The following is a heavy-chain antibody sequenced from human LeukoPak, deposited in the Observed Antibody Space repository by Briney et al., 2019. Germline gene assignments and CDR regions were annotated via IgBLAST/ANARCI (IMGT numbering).Heavy chain of an antibody. V-gene: IGHV3-30-3*02. CDR3: AKSAAAAGVPFDY. J-gene: IGHJ4*02. CDR1: GFTFSSYA. Sequence: GRSLRLSCAASGFTFSSYAMHWVRQAPGKGLEWVAVISYDGSNKYYADSVKGRFTISRDNSKNTLYLQMNSLRAEDTAVYYCAKSAAAAGVPFDYWGQGTLVTVSS. CDR2: ISYDGSNK. D-gene: IGHD6-13*01.